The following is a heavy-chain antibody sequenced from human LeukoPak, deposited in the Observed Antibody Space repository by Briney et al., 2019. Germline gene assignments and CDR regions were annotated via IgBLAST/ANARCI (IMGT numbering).Heavy chain of an antibody. CDR3: ARDRSSSRFGYYYYGMDV. V-gene: IGHV1-2*02. D-gene: IGHD6-13*01. CDR1: GYTFTDYF. Sequence: ASVKVSCKASGYTFTDYFIHWVRQAPGQGLEWMGWINPNSGGTNYAQKFQGRVTMTRDTSISTAYMELSRLRSDDTAVYYCARDRSSSRFGYYYYGMDVWGQGTTVTVSS. CDR2: INPNSGGT. J-gene: IGHJ6*02.